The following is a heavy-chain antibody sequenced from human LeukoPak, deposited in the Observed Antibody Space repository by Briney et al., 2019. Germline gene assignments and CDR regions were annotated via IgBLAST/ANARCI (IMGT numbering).Heavy chain of an antibody. CDR3: AKVWRNCSSTSCVGKPTPIDY. J-gene: IGHJ4*02. V-gene: IGHV3-30*02. CDR1: GFTFSSYG. D-gene: IGHD2-2*01. Sequence: PGGSLRLSCAASGFTFSSYGMHWIRQAPGKGLEWVAFIRNDGSIIYNADSVKGRFTISRDNSKNTLYLQMNSLRAEDTAVYYCAKVWRNCSSTSCVGKPTPIDYWGQGTLVTVSS. CDR2: IRNDGSII.